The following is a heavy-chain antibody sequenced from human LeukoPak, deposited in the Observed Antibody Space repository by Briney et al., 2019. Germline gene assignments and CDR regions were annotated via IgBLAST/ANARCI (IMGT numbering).Heavy chain of an antibody. CDR2: IKIKTDGGTT. Sequence: GGSLRLSCAASGFTFSNAWMNWVRQAPGKGLDWVGRIKIKTDGGTTDYAAPGNGRFTISRDDSENTVYLQMDSLKTEDTAVYYCSTGGYYIDYWGQGTLVTVSS. V-gene: IGHV3-15*01. CDR3: STGGYYIDY. CDR1: GFTFSNAW. J-gene: IGHJ4*02.